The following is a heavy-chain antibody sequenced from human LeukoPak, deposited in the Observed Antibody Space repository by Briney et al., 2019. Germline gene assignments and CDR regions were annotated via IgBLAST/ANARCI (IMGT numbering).Heavy chain of an antibody. J-gene: IGHJ4*02. D-gene: IGHD3-3*01. Sequence: GSLRLSCAASGFTFDDYAMHWVRQAPGKGLEWVSLISGDGGSTYYADSVKGRFTISRDNSKNSLYLQMNSLRTEDTALYYCAKSRFWSGYYPIFDYWGQGTLVTVSS. CDR1: GFTFDDYA. CDR3: AKSRFWSGYYPIFDY. CDR2: ISGDGGST. V-gene: IGHV3-43*02.